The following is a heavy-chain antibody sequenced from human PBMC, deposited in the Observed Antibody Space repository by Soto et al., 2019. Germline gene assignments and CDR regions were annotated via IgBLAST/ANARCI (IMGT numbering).Heavy chain of an antibody. D-gene: IGHD2-21*01. CDR2: IYPGDSDT. CDR3: ARLTQSRHCISSNCYSVARFDP. J-gene: IGHJ5*01. V-gene: IGHV5-51*01. Sequence: GESLKISCKGSGYSFTSYWIGWARQMPGKGLEWMGIIYPGDSDTRYSPSFQGQVTISADKSISTAYLQWSSLKASDTAMYYCARLTQSRHCISSNCYSVARFDPWGQGTLVTVSS. CDR1: GYSFTSYW.